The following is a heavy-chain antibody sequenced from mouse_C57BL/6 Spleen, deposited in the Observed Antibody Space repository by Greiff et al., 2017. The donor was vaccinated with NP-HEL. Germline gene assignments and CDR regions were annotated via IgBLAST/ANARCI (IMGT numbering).Heavy chain of an antibody. Sequence: VQLQQSGAELVMPGASVKLSCKASGYTFTSYWMHWVKQRPGQGLEWIGEIDPSDSYTNYNQKFKGKSTLTVDKSSSTAYMQLSSLTSEDSAVYYCARSDYGSLPLDYWGQGTTLTVSS. V-gene: IGHV1-69*01. D-gene: IGHD1-1*01. CDR2: IDPSDSYT. CDR1: GYTFTSYW. CDR3: ARSDYGSLPLDY. J-gene: IGHJ2*01.